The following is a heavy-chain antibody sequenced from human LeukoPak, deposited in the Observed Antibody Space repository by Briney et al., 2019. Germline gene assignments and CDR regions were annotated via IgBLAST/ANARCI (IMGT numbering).Heavy chain of an antibody. D-gene: IGHD1-26*01. J-gene: IGHJ4*02. CDR2: ISYDGSNR. CDR3: AKEEQVGVFDY. Sequence: PGRSLRLSCAASGFTFSSYGMHWVRQAPGKGLEWVAVISYDGSNRYYADSVKGRFTISRDNSKNTLYLQMNSLRAEDTAVYYCAKEEQVGVFDYWGQGTLVTVSS. CDR1: GFTFSSYG. V-gene: IGHV3-30*18.